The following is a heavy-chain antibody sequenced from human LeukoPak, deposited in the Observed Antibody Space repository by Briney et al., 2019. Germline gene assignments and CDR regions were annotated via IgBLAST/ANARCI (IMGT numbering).Heavy chain of an antibody. CDR2: IYYSGST. V-gene: IGHV4-39*01. D-gene: IGHD3-22*01. Sequence: SETLSLTCTVSGGSISSSSYYWGWIRQPPGKGLEWIGSIYYSGSTYYNPSLKSRVTISVDTSKNQFSLKLSPVTAADTAVYYFAKKRMDYYDSSGRGLADAFDIWGQGTMVTVSS. CDR3: AKKRMDYYDSSGRGLADAFDI. J-gene: IGHJ3*02. CDR1: GGSISSSSYY.